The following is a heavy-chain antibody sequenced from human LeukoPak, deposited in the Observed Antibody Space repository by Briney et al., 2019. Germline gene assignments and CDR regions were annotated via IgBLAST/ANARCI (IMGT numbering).Heavy chain of an antibody. CDR3: TTGGYYYGSASYTYTTGFDY. J-gene: IGHJ4*02. D-gene: IGHD3-10*01. CDR1: GFTFSNAW. V-gene: IGHV3-15*05. CDR2: IKRKTDGGTK. Sequence: KTGGSLRLSCAASGFTFSNAWMNWVRQAPGKGLEWVGRIKRKTDGGTKDYAAPVKGRFTISRDDSKNTLYLQMNSLKIEDTAVYYCTTGGYYYGSASYTYTTGFDYWGQGTLVTVSS.